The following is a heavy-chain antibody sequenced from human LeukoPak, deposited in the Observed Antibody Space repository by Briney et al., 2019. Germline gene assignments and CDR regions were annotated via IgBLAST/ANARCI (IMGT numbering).Heavy chain of an antibody. J-gene: IGHJ5*02. Sequence: PGGSLRLSCAASGFTFDDYAMHWVRQAPGKGLEWVSLISGDGGSTYYADSVKGRFTISRDNSKNSLYLQMNSLRTEDTALYYCAKDSGWQQLFGWFDPWGQGTLVTVSS. CDR2: ISGDGGST. V-gene: IGHV3-43*02. D-gene: IGHD6-13*01. CDR3: AKDSGWQQLFGWFDP. CDR1: GFTFDDYA.